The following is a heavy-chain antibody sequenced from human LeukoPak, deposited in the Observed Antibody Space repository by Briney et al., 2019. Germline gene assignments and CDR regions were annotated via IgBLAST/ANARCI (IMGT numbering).Heavy chain of an antibody. CDR2: INHSGST. CDR1: GGSFSGYY. Sequence: SETLSLTCAVYGGSFSGYYWSWIRQPPGKGLEWIGEINHSGSTNYNPSLKSRVTISVDTSKNQFSLKLNSVTAADTAVYYCARKGVNTVTTSLNYYYYGMDVWGQGTTVTVSS. D-gene: IGHD4-17*01. V-gene: IGHV4-34*01. J-gene: IGHJ6*02. CDR3: ARKGVNTVTTSLNYYYYGMDV.